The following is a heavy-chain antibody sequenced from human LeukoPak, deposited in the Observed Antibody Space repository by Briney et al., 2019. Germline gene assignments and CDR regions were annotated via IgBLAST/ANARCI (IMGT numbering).Heavy chain of an antibody. D-gene: IGHD6-13*01. CDR3: AKTIAAIALRYYYMDV. J-gene: IGHJ6*03. Sequence: ASVKVSCKASGYTFTSYDINWVRQATGQGIEWMGWMNPNSGNTGYAQKFQGRVTMTRNTSISTAYMELSSLRSEDMAVYYCAKTIAAIALRYYYMDVWGKGTTVTVSS. V-gene: IGHV1-8*01. CDR1: GYTFTSYD. CDR2: MNPNSGNT.